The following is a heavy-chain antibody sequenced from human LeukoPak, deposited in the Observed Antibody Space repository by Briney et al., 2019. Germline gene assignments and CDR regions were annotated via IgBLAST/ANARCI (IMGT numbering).Heavy chain of an antibody. V-gene: IGHV4-59*01. CDR2: IYYSGST. CDR3: ARVHRRWRQSPWFDP. D-gene: IGHD5-24*01. CDR1: GGSISSYY. J-gene: IGHJ5*02. Sequence: KPSETLSLSCTVSGGSISSYYWSWVRQPPGKGLEWIGYIYYSGSTNYNPSIKSRVTISVDTSKNQFSLKLSSVTAADTAVYYCARVHRRWRQSPWFDPWGQGTLVTVSS.